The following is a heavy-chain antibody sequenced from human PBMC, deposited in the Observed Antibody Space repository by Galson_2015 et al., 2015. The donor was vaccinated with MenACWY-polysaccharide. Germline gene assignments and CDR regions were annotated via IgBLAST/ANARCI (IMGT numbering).Heavy chain of an antibody. CDR3: AHIGYDFWSSYISRPIDY. CDR2: IYWDDDK. J-gene: IGHJ4*02. CDR1: GFSLSTSGVG. D-gene: IGHD3-3*01. V-gene: IGHV2-5*02. Sequence: PALVKPTQTLTLTCTFSGFSLSTSGVGVGWIRQPPGKALEWLALIYWDDDKRYSPSLKSRLTITKDTSKNQVVLTMTNMDPVDTATYYCAHIGYDFWSSYISRPIDYSGQGTLVTVSS.